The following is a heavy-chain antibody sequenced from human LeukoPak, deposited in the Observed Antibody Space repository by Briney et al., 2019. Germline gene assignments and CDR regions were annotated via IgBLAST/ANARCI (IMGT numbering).Heavy chain of an antibody. CDR1: GFTFSDYY. J-gene: IGHJ5*02. V-gene: IGHV3-11*06. CDR3: ARDYGDYVGGSWFDP. Sequence: GGSLRLSCAASGFTFSDYYMSWIRQAPGKGLEWVSYISSSSYTNYADSVKGRFTISRDNAKNSLYLQMNSLRAEDTAVYYCARDYGDYVGGSWFDPWGQGTLVTVSS. D-gene: IGHD4-17*01. CDR2: ISSSSYT.